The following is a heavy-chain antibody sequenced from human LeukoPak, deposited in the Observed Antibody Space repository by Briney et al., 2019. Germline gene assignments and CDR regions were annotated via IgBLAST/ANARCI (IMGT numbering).Heavy chain of an antibody. D-gene: IGHD4-17*01. CDR3: ATGDYGDYPLGY. Sequence: PSETLSLTCTVSDYSITSGYYWGWIRQPPGKGLEWIGYIYYSGSTYYNPSLKSRVTISVDTSKNQFSLKLSSVTAADTAVYYCATGDYGDYPLGYWGQGTLVTVSS. CDR1: DYSITSGYY. CDR2: IYYSGST. V-gene: IGHV4-30-4*08. J-gene: IGHJ4*02.